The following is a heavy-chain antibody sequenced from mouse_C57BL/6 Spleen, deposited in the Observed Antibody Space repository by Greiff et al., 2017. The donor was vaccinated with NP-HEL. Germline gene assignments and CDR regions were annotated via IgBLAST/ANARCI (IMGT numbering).Heavy chain of an antibody. Sequence: QVQLQQPGTELVKPGASVKLSCKASGYTFTSYWMHWVKQRPGQGLEWIGNINPSNGGTNYNEKFKSKATLTVDKSSSTAYMQLSSLTSEDSAVYYCARNGYYDYDDGSYYAMDYWGQGTSVTVSS. CDR2: INPSNGGT. D-gene: IGHD2-4*01. V-gene: IGHV1-53*01. CDR1: GYTFTSYW. J-gene: IGHJ4*01. CDR3: ARNGYYDYDDGSYYAMDY.